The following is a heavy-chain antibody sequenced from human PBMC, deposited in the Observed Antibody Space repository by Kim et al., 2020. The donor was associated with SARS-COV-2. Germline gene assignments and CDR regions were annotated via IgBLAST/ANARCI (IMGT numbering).Heavy chain of an antibody. V-gene: IGHV3-49*03. J-gene: IGHJ6*02. CDR1: GFTFGDYA. Sequence: GGSLRLSCTASGFTFGDYAMSWFRQAPGKGLEWVGFIRSKAYGGTTEYAASVKGRFTISRDDSKSIAYLQMNSLKTEDTAVYYCTRDKLYSPHTYGMDVWGQGTTGTVSS. CDR2: IRSKAYGGTT. CDR3: TRDKLYSPHTYGMDV. D-gene: IGHD3-16*02.